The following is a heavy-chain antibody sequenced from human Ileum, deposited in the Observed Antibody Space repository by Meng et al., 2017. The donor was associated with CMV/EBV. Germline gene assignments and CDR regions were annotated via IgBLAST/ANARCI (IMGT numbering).Heavy chain of an antibody. V-gene: IGHV1-18*01. J-gene: IGHJ6*02. D-gene: IGHD3-22*01. CDR1: GYTFTSYG. CDR3: ARGLVITNLVALESYYYYYGMDV. Sequence: ASVKVSCKTSGYTFTSYGISWVRQAPGQGLEWMGWISGYNGNTDYAQNLRGRVTMTTDTSTNTAYMELSSLRSEDTAVYYCARGLVITNLVALESYYYYYGMDVWGQGTTVTVSS. CDR2: ISGYNGNT.